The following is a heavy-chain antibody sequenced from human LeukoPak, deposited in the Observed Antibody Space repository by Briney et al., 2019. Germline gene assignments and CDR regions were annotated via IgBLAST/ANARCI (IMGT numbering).Heavy chain of an antibody. CDR2: ISAYNGNT. Sequence: ASVKVSCKASGYTFTSHGISWVRQAPGQGLEWMGWISAYNGNTNYAQKLQGRVTMTTDTSTSTAYMELRSLRSDDTAVYYCARRVTATGYYYYGMDVWGQGTTVTVSS. CDR3: ARRVTATGYYYYGMDV. CDR1: GYTFTSHG. D-gene: IGHD2-21*02. V-gene: IGHV1-18*01. J-gene: IGHJ6*02.